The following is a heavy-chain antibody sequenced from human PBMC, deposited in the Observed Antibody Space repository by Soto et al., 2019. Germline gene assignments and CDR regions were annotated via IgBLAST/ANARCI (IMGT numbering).Heavy chain of an antibody. CDR3: AKDRSSGWYGPRFDP. CDR2: ISGSGGST. D-gene: IGHD6-19*01. CDR1: GFTFSSYA. J-gene: IGHJ5*02. Sequence: GGSLRLSCAASGFTFSSYAMSWVRQAPGKGLEWVSAISGSGGSTYYADSVKGRFTISRDNSKNTLYLQMNSLRAEDTAVYYCAKDRSSGWYGPRFDPWGQGTLVTVSS. V-gene: IGHV3-23*01.